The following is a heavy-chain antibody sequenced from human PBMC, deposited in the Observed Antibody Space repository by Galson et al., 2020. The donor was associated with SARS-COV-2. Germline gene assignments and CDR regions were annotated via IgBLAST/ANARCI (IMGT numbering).Heavy chain of an antibody. D-gene: IGHD3-10*01. J-gene: IGHJ6*02. CDR1: GFTFSSYG. CDR2: ISYDGSNK. Sequence: GGSLRLSCAASGFTFSSYGMHWVRQAPGKGLEWVAVISYDGSNKYYADSVKGRFTISRDNSKNTLYLQMNSLRVEDTAVYYCAKDHIEVLLWFGELYGMDVWGQGTTVTVSS. V-gene: IGHV3-30*18. CDR3: AKDHIEVLLWFGELYGMDV.